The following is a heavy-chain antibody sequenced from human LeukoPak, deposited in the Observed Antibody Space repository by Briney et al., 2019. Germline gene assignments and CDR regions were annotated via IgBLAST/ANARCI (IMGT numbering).Heavy chain of an antibody. Sequence: GGSLRLSCAASGFTFSSYSMNWVRQAPGRGLEWVSSISSSSSYIYYADSVKGRFTISRDNAKNSLYLQMNSLRAEDTAVYYCARAGRRGRWLQEDYWGQGTLVTVSS. CDR2: ISSSSSYI. CDR1: GFTFSSYS. J-gene: IGHJ4*02. CDR3: ARAGRRGRWLQEDY. V-gene: IGHV3-21*01. D-gene: IGHD5-24*01.